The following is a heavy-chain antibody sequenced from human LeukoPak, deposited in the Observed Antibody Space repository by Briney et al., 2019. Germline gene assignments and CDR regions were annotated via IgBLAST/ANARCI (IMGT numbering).Heavy chain of an antibody. CDR1: GYTFTSYG. J-gene: IGHJ5*02. V-gene: IGHV1-18*01. CDR2: ISAYNGST. D-gene: IGHD4-17*01. CDR3: ARVVRYGDDNWFDP. Sequence: GASVKVSCKASGYTFTSYGISWVRQAPGQGLEWMGWISAYNGSTNYAQKLQGRVTMTTDTSTSTAYMELRSLRSDDTAVYYCARVVRYGDDNWFDPWGQGTLVTVSS.